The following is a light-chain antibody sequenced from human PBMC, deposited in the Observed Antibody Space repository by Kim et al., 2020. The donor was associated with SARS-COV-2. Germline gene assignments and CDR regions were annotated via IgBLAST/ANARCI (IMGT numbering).Light chain of an antibody. J-gene: IGKJ1*01. CDR3: QQYDNLPRT. CDR2: DAS. V-gene: IGKV1-33*01. Sequence: DIQMTQSPSSLSASVGDRVTITCQASQDISNYLNWYQQKPGKAPKLLIYDASNLETGVPSRFSGSGSGTEFTFTISSLQPEDIATYYCQQYDNLPRTFAQVTKVDIK. CDR1: QDISNY.